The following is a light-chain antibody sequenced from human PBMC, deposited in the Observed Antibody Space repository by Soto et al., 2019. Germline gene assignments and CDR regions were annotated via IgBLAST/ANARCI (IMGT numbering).Light chain of an antibody. J-gene: IGKJ2*01. CDR1: QDISKY. CDR2: DAS. CDR3: QQYDNLPRNT. Sequence: DIQMTQSPSSLSASVGDRVTITCQASQDISKYLNWYQQKPGKAPKLLIYDASNLETGVPSRFSGSGSGTHFTFTISSLQPEDIAIYCCQQYDNLPRNTFGQGTKLEIK. V-gene: IGKV1-33*01.